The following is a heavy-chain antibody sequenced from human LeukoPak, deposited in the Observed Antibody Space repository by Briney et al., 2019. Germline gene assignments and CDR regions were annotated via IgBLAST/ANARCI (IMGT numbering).Heavy chain of an antibody. D-gene: IGHD2-15*01. CDR1: GASFTSYY. CDR2: IYYNGNT. J-gene: IGHJ4*02. Sequence: SETLSLTCTVSGASFTSYYWSWIRQPPGKGLEWLGYIYYNGNTNSNPSLRSRVAISVDTSKKQSSLKLSSVTAADTAVYYCARLHCSGGSCYGDYWGQGTLVTVSS. V-gene: IGHV4-59*08. CDR3: ARLHCSGGSCYGDY.